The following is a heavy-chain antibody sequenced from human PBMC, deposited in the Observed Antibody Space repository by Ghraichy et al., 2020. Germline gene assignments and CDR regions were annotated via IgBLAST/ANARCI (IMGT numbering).Heavy chain of an antibody. J-gene: IGHJ6*02. CDR2: IIPIFGTA. CDR3: ARSNYYDSSGYPPTGYYYYGMDV. D-gene: IGHD3-22*01. Sequence: SVKVSCKASGGTFSSYAISWVRQAPGQGLEWMGGIIPIFGTANYAQKFQGRVTITADESTSTAYMELSSLRSEDTAVYYCARSNYYDSSGYPPTGYYYYGMDVWGQGTTVTVSS. CDR1: GGTFSSYA. V-gene: IGHV1-69*13.